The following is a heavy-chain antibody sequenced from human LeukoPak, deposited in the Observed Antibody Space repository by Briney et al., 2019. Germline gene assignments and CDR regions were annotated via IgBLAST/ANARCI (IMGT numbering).Heavy chain of an antibody. Sequence: GGSLRLSCAASGFTFSSYGMHWVRQAPGKGLEWVAVISYDGSNKYYADSVKGRFTISRDNSKNTLYLQMNSLRAEDTAVYYCAKSETYYYDSSGYSLFDYWGQGTLVTVSS. J-gene: IGHJ4*02. D-gene: IGHD3-22*01. CDR1: GFTFSSYG. CDR3: AKSETYYYDSSGYSLFDY. V-gene: IGHV3-30*18. CDR2: ISYDGSNK.